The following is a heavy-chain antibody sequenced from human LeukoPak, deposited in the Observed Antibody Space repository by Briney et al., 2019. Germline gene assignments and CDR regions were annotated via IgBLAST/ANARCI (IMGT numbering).Heavy chain of an antibody. CDR2: IYYSGST. CDR3: ASYSNYYDSSGYYSPDY. CDR1: GGSISSSSYY. V-gene: IGHV4-39*01. Sequence: PSETLSLTCTVSGGSISSSSYYWGWIRQPPGKGLEWIGSIYYSGSTYYNPSLKSRVTISVDTSKNQFSLKLSSVTAADTAVYYCASYSNYYDSSGYYSPDYWGQGTLVTVSS. D-gene: IGHD3-22*01. J-gene: IGHJ4*02.